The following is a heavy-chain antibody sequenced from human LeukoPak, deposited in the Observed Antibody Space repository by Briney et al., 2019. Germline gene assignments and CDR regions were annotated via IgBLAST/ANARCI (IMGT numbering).Heavy chain of an antibody. CDR2: IYTSGST. J-gene: IGHJ5*02. D-gene: IGHD6-13*01. V-gene: IGHV4-4*09. Sequence: SETLSLTCTVSGGSISSYYWSWIRQPPGKGLEWIGYIYTSGSTNYNPSLKSRVTISVDTSKNQFSLKLSSVTAADTAVYYCARRGHSSSSYWFDPWGQGTLVTVSS. CDR3: ARRGHSSSSYWFDP. CDR1: GGSISSYY.